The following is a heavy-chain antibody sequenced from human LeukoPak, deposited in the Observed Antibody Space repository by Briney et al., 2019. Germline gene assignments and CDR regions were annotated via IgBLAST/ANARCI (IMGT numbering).Heavy chain of an antibody. CDR1: GYTLTELS. CDR3: ATDVYYYGSGTWDNWFDP. J-gene: IGHJ5*02. CDR2: FDPEDGET. D-gene: IGHD3-10*01. Sequence: GASVKVSCKVSGYTLTELSMHWMRQAPGKGLEWMGGFDPEDGETIYAQKFQGRVTMTEDTSTDTAYMELSSLRSEDTAVYYCATDVYYYGSGTWDNWFDPWGQGTLVTVSS. V-gene: IGHV1-24*01.